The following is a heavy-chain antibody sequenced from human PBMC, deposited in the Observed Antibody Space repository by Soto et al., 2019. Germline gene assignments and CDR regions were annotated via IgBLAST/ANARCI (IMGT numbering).Heavy chain of an antibody. CDR3: ARVGSTTDDAFDI. CDR2: INHSGST. D-gene: IGHD4-17*01. CDR1: GGSFSGYY. Sequence: QVQLQQWGAGLLKPSETLSLTCAVYGGSFSGYYWSWIRQPPGKGLEWIGEINHSGSTNYNPSLKSRVTISVDTSKNQFSLKLSSVTAADTAVYYCARVGSTTDDAFDIWGQGTMVTVSS. V-gene: IGHV4-34*01. J-gene: IGHJ3*02.